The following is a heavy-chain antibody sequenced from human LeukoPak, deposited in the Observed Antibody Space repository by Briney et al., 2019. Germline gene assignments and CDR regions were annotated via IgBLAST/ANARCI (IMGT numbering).Heavy chain of an antibody. CDR3: ARAQRALDY. V-gene: IGHV3-23*01. CDR2: IGGGGTE. D-gene: IGHD1-1*01. CDR1: EFTITTYA. J-gene: IGHJ4*02. Sequence: GGSLRLSCAASEFTITTYAVNWVRQAPGKGLEWVSGIGGGGTEYYADSVKGRFFISSDSSQNLVHFQMKSLTVEDPAVYYCARAQRALDYWGQGTLVTV.